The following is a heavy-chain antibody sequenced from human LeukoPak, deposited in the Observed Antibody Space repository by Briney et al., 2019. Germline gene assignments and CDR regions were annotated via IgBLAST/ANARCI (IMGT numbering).Heavy chain of an antibody. D-gene: IGHD3-3*01. J-gene: IGHJ5*02. CDR2: IYYSGST. Sequence: SETLSLTCTVSGGSISSYYWSWIRQPPGKGLEWIGYIYYSGSTNYNPSLKSRVTISVDTSKNQFSLKLSSVTAADTAVYYCARIGYDLWSGYNWFDPWGQGTLVTVSS. CDR1: GGSISSYY. CDR3: ARIGYDLWSGYNWFDP. V-gene: IGHV4-59*01.